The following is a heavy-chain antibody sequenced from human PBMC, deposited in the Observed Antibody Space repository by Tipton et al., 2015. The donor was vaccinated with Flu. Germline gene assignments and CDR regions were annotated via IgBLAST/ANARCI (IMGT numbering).Heavy chain of an antibody. CDR3: ARLSYYDVDLKNFYFDY. CDR2: IYYSGRT. Sequence: TLSLTCTDSGGSISRSSYNWGWIRQPPGKGLEWIAGIYYSGRTYYNPSLKSRVTISVDTSKNQFSLKLNSVTAADTAVYYCARLSYYDVDLKNFYFDYWGQGALVTVSS. CDR1: GGSISRSSYN. D-gene: IGHD3-10*02. J-gene: IGHJ4*02. V-gene: IGHV4-39*01.